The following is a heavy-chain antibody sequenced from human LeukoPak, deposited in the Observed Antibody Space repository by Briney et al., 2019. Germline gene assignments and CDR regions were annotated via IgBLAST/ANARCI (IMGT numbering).Heavy chain of an antibody. CDR2: ISYDGSNK. Sequence: GGSLRLSCAASGFTFSSYGMHWVRQAPGKGLEWVAVISYDGSNKYYADSVKGRFTISRDNSKNTLYLQMNSLRAEDTAMYYCVSHQDKVSNNWGQGTLVTVSS. CDR1: GFTFSSYG. V-gene: IGHV3-30*03. CDR3: VSHQDKVSNN. J-gene: IGHJ4*02. D-gene: IGHD4-4*01.